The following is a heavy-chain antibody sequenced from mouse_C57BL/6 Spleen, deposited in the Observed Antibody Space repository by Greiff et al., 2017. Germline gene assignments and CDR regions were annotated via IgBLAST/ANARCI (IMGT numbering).Heavy chain of an antibody. CDR2: ISYDGSN. CDR3: AREGLHYGSSLYAMDY. Sequence: EVQRVESGPGLVKPSQSLSLTCSVTGYSITSGYYWNWIRQFPGNKLEWMGYISYDGSNNYNPSLKNRISITRDTSKNQFFLKLNSVTTEDTATYYCAREGLHYGSSLYAMDYWGQGTSVTVSS. J-gene: IGHJ4*01. CDR1: GYSITSGYY. D-gene: IGHD1-1*01. V-gene: IGHV3-6*01.